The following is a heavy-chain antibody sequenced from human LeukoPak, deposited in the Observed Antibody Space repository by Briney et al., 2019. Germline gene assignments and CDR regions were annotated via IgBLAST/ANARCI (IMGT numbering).Heavy chain of an antibody. V-gene: IGHV1-69*04. CDR1: GGTFSSYA. J-gene: IGHJ3*02. D-gene: IGHD2-21*02. CDR3: ARRCGGDCPDAFDI. CDR2: IIPILGIA. Sequence: SVKVSCKASGGTFSSYAISWVRQAPGQGLEWMGRIIPILGIANYAQKFQDRVTITADKSTSTAYMELSSLRSEDTAVYYCARRCGGDCPDAFDIWGQGTMVTVSS.